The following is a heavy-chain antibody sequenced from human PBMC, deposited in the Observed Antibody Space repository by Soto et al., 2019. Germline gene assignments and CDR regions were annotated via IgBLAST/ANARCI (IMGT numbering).Heavy chain of an antibody. V-gene: IGHV4-31*03. CDR2: ISDSGSS. J-gene: IGHJ4*02. D-gene: IGHD3-9*01. CDR3: ARTTFSDVFTAYYSRFDY. Sequence: QVQLQESGPGLVKPSQTLTLTCTVSGGSISSGRFYWSWIRQHPGKGLEWIGHISDSGSSYYNPSLESRVTISVDTSKNQFALKLSAVTAADTAVYFCARTTFSDVFTAYYSRFDYWGQGTMVTVSS. CDR1: GGSISSGRFY.